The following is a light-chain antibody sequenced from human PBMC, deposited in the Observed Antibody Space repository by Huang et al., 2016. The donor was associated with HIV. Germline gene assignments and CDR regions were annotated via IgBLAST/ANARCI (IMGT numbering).Light chain of an antibody. CDR2: CVS. Sequence: DMVMTQSPGTLSVSPGERATLSCRASQSVKKKLAGYQQKPGQAPRILISCVSTRDTGVPARFSGNGSETEFTLTITSVQSEDSAVYYCQQYNNWPPYDFGQGTKLEIK. CDR3: QQYNNWPPYD. V-gene: IGKV3-15*01. CDR1: QSVKKK. J-gene: IGKJ2*01.